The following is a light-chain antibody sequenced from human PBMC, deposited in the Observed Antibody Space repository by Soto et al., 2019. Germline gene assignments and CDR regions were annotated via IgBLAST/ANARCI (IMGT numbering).Light chain of an antibody. V-gene: IGLV2-14*01. CDR2: EVN. J-gene: IGLJ1*01. Sequence: SALTQPASLSGSPGQSITISCTGTSSDIGAYDYVSWLQQHPGKAPKLMISEVNNRPSGVSNRFSGSKSGNTAYLTISGLQVEDEAEYFCFSFTTTRAHVFRNGPKVTV. CDR1: SSDIGAYDY. CDR3: FSFTTTRAHV.